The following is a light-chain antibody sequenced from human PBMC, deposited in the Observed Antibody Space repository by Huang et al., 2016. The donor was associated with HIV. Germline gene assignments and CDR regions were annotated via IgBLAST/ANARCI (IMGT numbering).Light chain of an antibody. V-gene: IGKV1-NL1*01. J-gene: IGKJ1*01. CDR1: QGIGNS. Sequence: DIQMTQSPSSLSASVGDRVTITCRASQGIGNSLAWYQQKPEKAPRLLLYATSRLESGGPSRFSGSGSWTHYTLTISTLQPEDIASYYCQQYHGIPWTFGQGTKVEIK. CDR2: ATS. CDR3: QQYHGIPWT.